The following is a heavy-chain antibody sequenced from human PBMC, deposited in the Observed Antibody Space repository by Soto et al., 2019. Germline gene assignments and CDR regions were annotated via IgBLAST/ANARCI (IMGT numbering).Heavy chain of an antibody. Sequence: QVQLVESGGGLVKPGGSLRLSCAASGFIFSDYYMSWIRQAPGKGLEWVSYISSSGSTIYYADSVKGRFTISRDNVKNSLYLQMNNLRADDTAVYYFAIDSLRRVGAIRGGDAFDIWGQGTMVTVSS. V-gene: IGHV3-11*01. CDR2: ISSSGSTI. J-gene: IGHJ3*02. CDR3: AIDSLRRVGAIRGGDAFDI. CDR1: GFIFSDYY. D-gene: IGHD1-26*01.